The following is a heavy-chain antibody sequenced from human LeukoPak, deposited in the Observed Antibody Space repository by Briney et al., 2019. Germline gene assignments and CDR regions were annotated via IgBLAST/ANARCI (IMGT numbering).Heavy chain of an antibody. CDR2: ISAYNGNT. V-gene: IGHV1-18*01. D-gene: IGHD3-22*01. J-gene: IGHJ4*02. Sequence: ASVKVSCKASGYTFTSYGISWVRQAPGQGLEWMGWISAYNGNTNYAQKLQGRVTMTTDTSTSTAYMELRSLRSDDTAVYYCARDRYGIVVAAIYLDYWGQGTLVTVSS. CDR3: ARDRYGIVVAAIYLDY. CDR1: GYTFTSYG.